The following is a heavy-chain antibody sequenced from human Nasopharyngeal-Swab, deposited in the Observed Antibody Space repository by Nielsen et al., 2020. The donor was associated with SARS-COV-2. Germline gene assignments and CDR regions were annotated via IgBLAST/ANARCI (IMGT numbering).Heavy chain of an antibody. J-gene: IGHJ4*02. CDR1: GGTFSSYA. V-gene: IGHV1-69*10. D-gene: IGHD3-22*01. CDR2: IIPILGIA. Sequence: SVKVSCKASGGTFSSYAISWVRQAPGQGLEWMGGIIPILGIANYAQKFQGSVTITADKSTSTAYMELSSLRSEDTAVYYCARGSYYYDSSGYYLDYWGQGTLVTVSS. CDR3: ARGSYYYDSSGYYLDY.